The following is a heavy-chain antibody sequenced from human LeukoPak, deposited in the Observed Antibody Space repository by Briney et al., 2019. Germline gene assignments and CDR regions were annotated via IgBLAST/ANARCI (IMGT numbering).Heavy chain of an antibody. CDR3: AREAYGLEWFGDYYMDV. V-gene: IGHV3-48*01. CDR1: GFTFRSYS. J-gene: IGHJ6*03. CDR2: ISSSSGTV. D-gene: IGHD3-3*01. Sequence: GGSLRPSCVASGFTFRSYSMNWVRQAPGKGLEWVLYISSSSGTVYYADSVKGRFTISRGNAKNSLYLQMNSLRAEDTAVYYCAREAYGLEWFGDYYMDVWGKGTTVTVSS.